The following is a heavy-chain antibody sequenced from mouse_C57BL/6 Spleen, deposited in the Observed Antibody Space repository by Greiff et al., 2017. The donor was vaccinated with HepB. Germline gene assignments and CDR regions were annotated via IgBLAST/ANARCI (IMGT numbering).Heavy chain of an antibody. CDR3: ARDITTVVAFDY. CDR2: ISDGGSYT. Sequence: EVNVVESGGGLVKPGGSLKLSCAASGFTFSSYAMSWVRQTPEKRLEWVATISDGGSYTYYPDNVKGRFTISRDNAKNNLYLQMSHLKSEDTAMYYCARDITTVVAFDYWGQGTTLTVSS. CDR1: GFTFSSYA. V-gene: IGHV5-4*01. J-gene: IGHJ2*01. D-gene: IGHD1-1*01.